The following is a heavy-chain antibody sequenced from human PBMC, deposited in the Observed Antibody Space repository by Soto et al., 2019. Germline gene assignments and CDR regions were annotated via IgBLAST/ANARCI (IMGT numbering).Heavy chain of an antibody. CDR1: GFTFTSSA. J-gene: IGHJ6*02. D-gene: IGHD6-13*01. CDR3: AAPAAAGNYYYYGMDV. CDR2: IVVGSGNT. V-gene: IGHV1-58*02. Sequence: SVKVSCKASGFTFTSSAMQWVRQARGQRLEWIGWIVVGSGNTNYAQKFQERVTITRDMSTSTAYMELSSLRSEDTAVYYCAAPAAAGNYYYYGMDVWGQGTTVTVSS.